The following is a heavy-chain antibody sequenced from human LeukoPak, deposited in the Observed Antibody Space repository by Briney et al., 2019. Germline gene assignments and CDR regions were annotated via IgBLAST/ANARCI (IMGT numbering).Heavy chain of an antibody. CDR1: GFTFDDYA. V-gene: IGHV3-9*01. CDR2: ISWNSGSI. D-gene: IGHD3-9*01. Sequence: GGSLRLSCAASGFTFDDYAMHWVRQAPGKGLEWVSGISWNSGSIGYADSVKGRFTISRDNAKNSLYLQMNSLRAEDTALYYCAKDMNDILTGGAYWFDPWGQGTLVTVSS. CDR3: AKDMNDILTGGAYWFDP. J-gene: IGHJ5*02.